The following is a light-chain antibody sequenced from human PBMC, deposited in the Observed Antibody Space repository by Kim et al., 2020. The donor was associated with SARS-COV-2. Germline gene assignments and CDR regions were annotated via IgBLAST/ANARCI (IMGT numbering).Light chain of an antibody. V-gene: IGLV2-11*01. CDR3: CSYAGSSTVV. CDR2: DVT. CDR1: NNDVGVYNY. Sequence: SALTQPPSVSGSPGQSVTISCAGTNNDVGVYNYVSWYQQHPGKAPKLMIFDVTTRPSGVPDRFSGSKSGKTASLTVSGLQAEDEADYYCCSYAGSSTVVFGGGTQLTVL. J-gene: IGLJ2*01.